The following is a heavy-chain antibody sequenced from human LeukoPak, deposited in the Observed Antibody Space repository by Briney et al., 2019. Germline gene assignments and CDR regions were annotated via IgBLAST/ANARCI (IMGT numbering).Heavy chain of an antibody. CDR1: GFTFSSYS. V-gene: IGHV3-21*01. J-gene: IGHJ4*02. CDR2: ISSSSYI. D-gene: IGHD3-10*01. Sequence: GGSLRLSCAASGFTFSSYSMNWVRQAPGKGLEWVSSISSSSYIYYADSVKGRFTISRDNAKNSLYLQMNSLRAEDTAVHYCARDRGITWGQGTLVTVSS. CDR3: ARDRGIT.